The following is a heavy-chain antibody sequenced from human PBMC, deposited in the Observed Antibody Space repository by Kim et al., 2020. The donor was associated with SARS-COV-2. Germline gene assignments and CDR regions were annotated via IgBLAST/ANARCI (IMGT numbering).Heavy chain of an antibody. J-gene: IGHJ4*02. CDR2: INHSGST. CDR3: AKNSGGYSSSWRPNFDY. CDR1: GGSFSGYY. Sequence: SETLSLTCAVYGGSFSGYYWSWIRQPPGKGLEWIGEINHSGSTNYNPSLKSRVTISVDTSKNQFSLKLSSVTAADTAVYYCAKNSGGYSSSWRPNFDYWGQGTLVTVSS. D-gene: IGHD6-13*01. V-gene: IGHV4-34*01.